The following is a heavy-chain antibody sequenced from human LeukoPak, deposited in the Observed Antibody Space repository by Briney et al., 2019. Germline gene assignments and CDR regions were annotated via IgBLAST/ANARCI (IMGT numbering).Heavy chain of an antibody. J-gene: IGHJ4*02. CDR2: IRGDGTIT. CDR3: ARDWQNFDY. CDR1: GFTFSGYW. V-gene: IGHV3-74*01. Sequence: GGSLRLSCTASGFTFSGYWMHWVRQAPGKGLVWVSRIRGDGTITSCADSVKGRFTISRDNAKNTLYLQMNSLRAEDTAVYYCARDWQNFDYWGQGTLVTVSS.